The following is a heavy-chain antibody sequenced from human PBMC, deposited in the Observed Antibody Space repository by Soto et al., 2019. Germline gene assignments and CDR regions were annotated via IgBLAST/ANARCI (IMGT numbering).Heavy chain of an antibody. CDR2: ISSSSSYI. J-gene: IGHJ3*02. CDR1: GFTFSSYS. V-gene: IGHV3-21*01. Sequence: SLRLSCAASGFTFSSYSMNWVRQAPGKGPEWVSSISSSSSYIYYADSVKGRFTISRDNAKNSLYLQMNSLRAEDTAVYYCARVRGGAAFDIWGQGTMVTVSS. D-gene: IGHD3-16*01. CDR3: ARVRGGAAFDI.